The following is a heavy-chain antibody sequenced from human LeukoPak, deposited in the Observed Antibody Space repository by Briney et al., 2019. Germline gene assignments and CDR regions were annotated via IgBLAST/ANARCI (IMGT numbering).Heavy chain of an antibody. J-gene: IGHJ6*04. CDR3: AELGITMIGGV. V-gene: IGHV3-7*01. CDR2: IKQDGSDK. CDR1: GFTFSSYW. Sequence: GGSLRLSCAASGFTFSSYWMSWVRRAPGKGLEWVANIKQDGSDKQYVDSVKGRFTISRDNAQNSLYLQMNSLRAEDTAVYYCAELGITMIGGVWGKGTTVTISS. D-gene: IGHD3-10*02.